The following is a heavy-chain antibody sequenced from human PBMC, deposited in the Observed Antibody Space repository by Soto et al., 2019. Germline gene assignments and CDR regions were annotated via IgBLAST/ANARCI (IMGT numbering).Heavy chain of an antibody. CDR1: GFNYNLYW. Sequence: VQLVESGGGLVQPGGSLRLSCVVSGFNYNLYWMSWARQVPGKGLEWVANIKQDGTETNYMDSVKGRFTISRDNAKNSVYLQMDSLRVEDTAVYYCARYSRTLIETNRVRSDYWGQGTLVTVSS. CDR2: IKQDGTET. D-gene: IGHD2-2*01. CDR3: ARYSRTLIETNRVRSDY. V-gene: IGHV3-7*03. J-gene: IGHJ4*02.